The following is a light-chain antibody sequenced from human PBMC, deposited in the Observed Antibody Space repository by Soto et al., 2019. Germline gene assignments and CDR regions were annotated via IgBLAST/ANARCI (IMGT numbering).Light chain of an antibody. CDR1: NSGVGGYDY. Sequence: QSVLPQPSSVTVSRGQSITISCTRTNSGVGGYDYVAWYQLHPGKAPKLMVFEVSNRPSGVSYRFSGSKSGNTASLTICGRQADAVAEYVCISYSMTTAYIFGSWTNVTV. V-gene: IGLV2-14*01. CDR2: EVS. CDR3: ISYSMTTAYI. J-gene: IGLJ1*01.